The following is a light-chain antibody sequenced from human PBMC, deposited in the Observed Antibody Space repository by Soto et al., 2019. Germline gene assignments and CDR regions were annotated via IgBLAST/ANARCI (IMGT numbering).Light chain of an antibody. V-gene: IGKV3-20*01. CDR3: QQYGSSPIT. Sequence: DIVMTQSPATLSVAPGERGTFSCRASQGVSRKLAWYQHKPGQAPRLLISGASSRATGIPDRFSGSGSGTDFTLTISRLEPEDFAVYYCQQYGSSPITFGQGTRLEI. CDR2: GAS. CDR1: QGVSRK. J-gene: IGKJ5*01.